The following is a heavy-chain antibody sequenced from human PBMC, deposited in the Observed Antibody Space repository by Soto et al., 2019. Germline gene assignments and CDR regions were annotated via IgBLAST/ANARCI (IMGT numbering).Heavy chain of an antibody. D-gene: IGHD2-21*02. CDR3: VCFECGRTAVVTAMEANGY. J-gene: IGHJ4*02. V-gene: IGHV3-74*01. Sequence: ESLKISCAASGFTFSSYWMHWVRQGPGKGLVWVSRVNSDESTTSYADPVKGRFTISRDNAKNTLYLQMSSLRVEDTALYYCVCFECGRTAVVTAMEANGYWGQGTLVTVSS. CDR1: GFTFSSYW. CDR2: VNSDESTT.